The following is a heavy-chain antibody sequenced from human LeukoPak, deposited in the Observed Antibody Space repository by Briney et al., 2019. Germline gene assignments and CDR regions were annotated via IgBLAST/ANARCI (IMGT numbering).Heavy chain of an antibody. CDR2: IRNKGDGGTT. Sequence: GGCLRLSCAPSGFTFNKAWMSWVRLTPGKGLEWVGRIRNKGDGGTTDYAAPVKGRFTVSRDDSKSTLYLQMNSLKTEDTAVYYCTTSGTPFEYWGQGTLVTVSS. CDR1: GFTFNKAW. CDR3: TTSGTPFEY. D-gene: IGHD3-10*01. J-gene: IGHJ4*02. V-gene: IGHV3-15*01.